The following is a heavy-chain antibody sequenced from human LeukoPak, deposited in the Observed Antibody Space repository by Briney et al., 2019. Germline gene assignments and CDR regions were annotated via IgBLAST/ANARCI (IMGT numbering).Heavy chain of an antibody. D-gene: IGHD3-10*01. CDR2: TWYDGRNK. J-gene: IGHJ4*02. CDR3: ARGLFGSGSCPDY. CDR1: GITFNA. Sequence: PGTSLRLSCAASGITFNAIHWVRQAPGTGLEWVALTWYDGRNKYYADSVKGRVTISIDNSKNMVYLHMNSLGADYTAVYYCARGLFGSGSCPDYWGQGTLVTVSS. V-gene: IGHV3-33*01.